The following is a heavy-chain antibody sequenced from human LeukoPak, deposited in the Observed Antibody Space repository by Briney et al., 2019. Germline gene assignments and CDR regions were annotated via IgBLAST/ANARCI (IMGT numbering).Heavy chain of an antibody. CDR1: GFTFSSYW. CDR3: AKSAYARGELFEY. V-gene: IGHV3-74*01. J-gene: IGHJ4*02. D-gene: IGHD3-10*01. CDR2: INSDGSST. Sequence: GGSLRLSCAASGFTFSSYWMHWVRQAPGKGLVGVSRINSDGSSTSYADSVKGRFTISRDNAKNTLYLQMNSLRAEDTAVYYCAKSAYARGELFEYWGQGTLVTVSA.